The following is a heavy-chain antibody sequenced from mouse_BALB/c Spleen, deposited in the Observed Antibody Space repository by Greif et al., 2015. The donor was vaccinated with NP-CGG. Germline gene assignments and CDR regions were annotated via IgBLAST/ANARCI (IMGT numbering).Heavy chain of an antibody. Sequence: VQLQQPGAELVKPGASVKLSCTASGFNIKDTYMHWVKQRPEQGLEWIGRIDPANGNTKYDPKFQGKATITADTSSNTAYLQLSSLTSEDTAVYYCAPIYYGNYVSYFDYWGQGTTLTVSS. V-gene: IGHV14-3*02. CDR1: GFNIKDTY. CDR3: APIYYGNYVSYFDY. CDR2: IDPANGNT. J-gene: IGHJ2*01. D-gene: IGHD2-1*01.